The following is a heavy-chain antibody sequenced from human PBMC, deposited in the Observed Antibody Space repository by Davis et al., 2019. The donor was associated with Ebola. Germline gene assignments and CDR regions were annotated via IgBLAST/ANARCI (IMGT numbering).Heavy chain of an antibody. Sequence: PGGSLRLSCAASGFTFSTYGMHWVRQAPGEGLEWVAVIWYDGSKRYYADSVKGRFTISRDDSKNTLYLQMNSLRAEDTAVYYCARDKGVTAPDFDNWGQGTLVTVSS. CDR2: IWYDGSKR. D-gene: IGHD2-21*02. V-gene: IGHV3-33*08. CDR3: ARDKGVTAPDFDN. J-gene: IGHJ4*02. CDR1: GFTFSTYG.